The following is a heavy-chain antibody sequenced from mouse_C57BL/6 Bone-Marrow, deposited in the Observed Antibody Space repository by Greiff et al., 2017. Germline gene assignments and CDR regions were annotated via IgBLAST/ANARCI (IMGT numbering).Heavy chain of an antibody. V-gene: IGHV1-81*01. CDR2: IYPRSGNT. CDR3: ARRRRGGPLFDY. CDR1: GYTFTSYG. Sequence: VKLQQSGAELARPGASVKLSCKASGYTFTSYGISWVKQRTGQGLEWIGEIYPRSGNTYYNEKFKGKATLTADKSSSTAYMELRSLTSEDSAVXFCARRRRGGPLFDYWGQGTTLTVSS. J-gene: IGHJ2*01.